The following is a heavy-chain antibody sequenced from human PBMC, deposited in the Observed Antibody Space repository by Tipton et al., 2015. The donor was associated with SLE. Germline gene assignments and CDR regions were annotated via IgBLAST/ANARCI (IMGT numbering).Heavy chain of an antibody. J-gene: IGHJ4*02. V-gene: IGHV4-34*01. CDR3: ARQVVYDTSGYYYFDS. CDR1: GGSLSGYY. CDR2: INHSGTT. Sequence: TLSLTCAVYGGSLSGYYWTWIRQSPGKGLEWIGEINHSGTTTYNPSLKRRATISLDTSKRQVSLKLSSVTAADTAVYYCARQVVYDTSGYYYFDSWGQGTLVTVSS. D-gene: IGHD3-22*01.